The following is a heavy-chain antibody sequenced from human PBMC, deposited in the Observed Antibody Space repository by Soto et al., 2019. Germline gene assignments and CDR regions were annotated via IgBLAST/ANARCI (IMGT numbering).Heavy chain of an antibody. CDR3: ARGRSRPDF. D-gene: IGHD3-16*02. Sequence: QVQLQESGPGLVKPSETLSLTCTVSGGSVRSGSYYWSWIRQPPGKGLEWIGCVYYSGSTPYNPSLKSRVTISIDTSKNQFSLKLSSVAAADTAVYYCARGRSRPDFWGQGTLVTVSS. CDR1: GGSVRSGSYY. V-gene: IGHV4-61*01. CDR2: VYYSGST. J-gene: IGHJ4*02.